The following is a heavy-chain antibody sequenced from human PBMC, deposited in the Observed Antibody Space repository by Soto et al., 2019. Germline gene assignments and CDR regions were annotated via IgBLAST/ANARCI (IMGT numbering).Heavy chain of an antibody. CDR1: GFTFSSYA. D-gene: IGHD4-17*01. CDR2: ISYDGSNK. CDR3: ARGGTVTTAFDY. Sequence: PGGSLRLSCAASGFTFSSYAMHWVRQAPGKGLEWVAVISYDGSNKYYADSVKGRFTISRDSSKNTLYLQMNSLRAEDTAVYYCARGGTVTTAFDYWGQGTLVTVSS. V-gene: IGHV3-30-3*01. J-gene: IGHJ4*02.